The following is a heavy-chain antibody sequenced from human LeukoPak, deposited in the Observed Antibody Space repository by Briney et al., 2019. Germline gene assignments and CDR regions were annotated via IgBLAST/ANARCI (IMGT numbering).Heavy chain of an antibody. CDR3: ARDHFDGDHTAMVYYFDY. CDR2: IYHSGST. D-gene: IGHD5-18*01. CDR1: GYSISSGYY. Sequence: SETLSLTCTVSGYSISSGYYWGWIRQPPGKGLEWIGSIYHSGSTYYNPSLKSRVTISVDTSKNQFSLKLSSVTAADTAVYYCARDHFDGDHTAMVYYFDYWGQGTLVTVSS. V-gene: IGHV4-38-2*02. J-gene: IGHJ4*02.